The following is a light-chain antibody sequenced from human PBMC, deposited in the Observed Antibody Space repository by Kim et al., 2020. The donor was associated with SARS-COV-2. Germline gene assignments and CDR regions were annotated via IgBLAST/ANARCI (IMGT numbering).Light chain of an antibody. V-gene: IGLV3-1*01. CDR1: KLGDKY. CDR3: QAWDTGTHVV. J-gene: IGLJ2*01. CDR2: QDS. Sequence: VSAVQTASITCSGDKLGDKYACWYQQKPGQSPVLVIYQDSKRPSGIPERFSGSNSGNTATLTISGTQAMDEADDYCQAWDTGTHVVFGGGTQLTVL.